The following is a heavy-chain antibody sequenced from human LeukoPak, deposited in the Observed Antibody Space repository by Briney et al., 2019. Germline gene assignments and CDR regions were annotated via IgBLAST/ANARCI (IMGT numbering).Heavy chain of an antibody. Sequence: GGSLRLSCAASGFTFSSYWMHWVRQAPGKGLVWVSRINSDATTTSYADSVKGRFTASRDNAKNTLYLQMNSLRAEDTAMYYCARVGTTGLDWGQGTLVTVSS. CDR2: INSDATTT. CDR3: ARVGTTGLD. J-gene: IGHJ4*02. D-gene: IGHD1-1*01. CDR1: GFTFSSYW. V-gene: IGHV3-74*01.